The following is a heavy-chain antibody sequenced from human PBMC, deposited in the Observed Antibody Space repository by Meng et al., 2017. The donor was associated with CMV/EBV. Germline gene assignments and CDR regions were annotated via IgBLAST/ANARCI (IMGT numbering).Heavy chain of an antibody. Sequence: GESLKISCAASGFTFSSYAMSWVRQAPGKGLEWVSAISGSGGSTYYADSVKGRFTISRDNSKNTLYLQMNSLKAEDTAVYSCAKGGGGELLIVHVDYWGQGTLVTVSS. CDR3: AKGGGGELLIVHVDY. CDR1: GFTFSSYA. V-gene: IGHV3-23*01. D-gene: IGHD1-26*01. CDR2: ISGSGGST. J-gene: IGHJ4*02.